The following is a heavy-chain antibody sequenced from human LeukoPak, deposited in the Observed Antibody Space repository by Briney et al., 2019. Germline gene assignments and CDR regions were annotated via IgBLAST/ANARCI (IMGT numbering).Heavy chain of an antibody. V-gene: IGHV4-34*01. CDR2: INHSGST. CDR3: AGDRPHFYYYYYGMDV. CDR1: GGSFSGYY. D-gene: IGHD3-3*02. J-gene: IGHJ6*02. Sequence: NPSETLSLTCAVYGGSFSGYYWSWIRQPPGKGLEWIGEINHSGSTNYNPSLKSRVTISVDTSKNQFSLKLSSVTAADTAVYYCAGDRPHFYYYYYGMDVWGQGTTVTVSS.